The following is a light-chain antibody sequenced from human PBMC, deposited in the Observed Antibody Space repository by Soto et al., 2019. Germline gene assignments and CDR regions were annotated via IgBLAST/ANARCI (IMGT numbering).Light chain of an antibody. CDR1: QPISSW. CDR3: QQYENYWT. Sequence: DIQLTQSPPTLSASVGDRVTITCRASQPISSWLARYHQKPGKAPNLLIFDASNLESGVPSRFSGSGSGTEFTLTISSPQPEDFGIYYCQQYENYWTFGQGTKVDIK. V-gene: IGKV1-5*01. CDR2: DAS. J-gene: IGKJ1*01.